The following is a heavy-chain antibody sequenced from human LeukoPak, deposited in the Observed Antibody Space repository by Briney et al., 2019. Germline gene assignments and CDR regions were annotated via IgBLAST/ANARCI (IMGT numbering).Heavy chain of an antibody. V-gene: IGHV1-24*01. D-gene: IGHD3-22*01. Sequence: ASVKVSCKVSGYTLTQLSMRWVRQAPGKGLEWMGGFDPEDGETIYAQKFQGRVTMTEDTSTDTAYMELSSLRSEDTAVYYCATVPRYYYDSSCYYVPRHFDYWGQGTLVTVSS. J-gene: IGHJ4*02. CDR1: GYTLTQLS. CDR2: FDPEDGET. CDR3: ATVPRYYYDSSCYYVPRHFDY.